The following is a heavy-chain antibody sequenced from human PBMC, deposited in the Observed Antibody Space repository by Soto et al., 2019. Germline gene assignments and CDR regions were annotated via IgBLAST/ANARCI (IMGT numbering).Heavy chain of an antibody. V-gene: IGHV3-33*01. Sequence: QVQLVESGGGVVQPGTSLRLSCAASGFTFSFYGMHWVRQAPGKGLEWVAVIWYDGNIKTYADSVKGRFTISRDNSENTLYLQMNGLRAEDTAVYYCARWGGSATVPYCDYWRQGALVTVSS. CDR1: GFTFSFYG. D-gene: IGHD4-4*01. J-gene: IGHJ4*02. CDR2: IWYDGNIK. CDR3: ARWGGSATVPYCDY.